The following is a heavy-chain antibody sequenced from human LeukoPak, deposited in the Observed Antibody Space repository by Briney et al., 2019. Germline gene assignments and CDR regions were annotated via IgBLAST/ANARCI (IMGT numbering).Heavy chain of an antibody. CDR3: ACLYSGYDFYRMDV. D-gene: IGHD5-12*01. CDR1: GYTFTSYD. CDR2: MNPNSGNT. J-gene: IGHJ6*02. Sequence: GASVKVSCKASGYTFTSYDINWVRQATGQGLEWMGWMNPNSGNTGYAQKFQGRVTMTRNTSISTAYMELSSLRSEDTAVYYCACLYSGYDFYRMDVWGQGTTVTVSS. V-gene: IGHV1-8*01.